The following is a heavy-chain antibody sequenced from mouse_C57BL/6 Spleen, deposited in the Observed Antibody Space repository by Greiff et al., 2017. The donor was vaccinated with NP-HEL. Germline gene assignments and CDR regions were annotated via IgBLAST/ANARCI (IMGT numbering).Heavy chain of an antibody. D-gene: IGHD1-1*01. CDR3: ARHSSLYAMDY. V-gene: IGHV1-54*01. CDR2: INPGSGGD. J-gene: IGHJ4*01. Sequence: QVQLQQSGAELVRPGTSVKVSCKASGYAFTNYLIEWVKQRPGPGLEWIGVINPGSGGDNYNEKFKGKAPLTADKSSSTAYMQLSSLTSEDSAVYFCARHSSLYAMDYWGQGTSVTVSS. CDR1: GYAFTNYL.